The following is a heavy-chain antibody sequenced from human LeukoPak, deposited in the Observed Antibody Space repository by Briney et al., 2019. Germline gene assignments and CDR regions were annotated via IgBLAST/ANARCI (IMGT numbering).Heavy chain of an antibody. D-gene: IGHD6-19*01. V-gene: IGHV1-69*13. CDR3: ARDSGSSGWYPYYYYGMDV. CDR2: IIPIFGTA. J-gene: IGHJ6*02. CDR1: GGTFSSYA. Sequence: ASVKVSCKASGGTFSSYAISWVRQAPGQGLEWMGGIIPIFGTANYAQEFQGRVTITADESTSTAYMELSSLRSEDTAVYYCARDSGSSGWYPYYYYGMDVWGQGTTVTVSS.